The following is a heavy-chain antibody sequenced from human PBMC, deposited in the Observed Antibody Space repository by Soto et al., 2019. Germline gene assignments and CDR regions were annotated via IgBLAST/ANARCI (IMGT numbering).Heavy chain of an antibody. CDR3: ARDQQGPTSY. Sequence: GGSLRLSCGGSGFTFSSYWMSWVRQAPGKGLEWVAIIKEDGSEKYYLDSVKGRFTISRDNAKNSLYLQMNSLRAEDTAVYYCARDQQGPTSYWGQGTLVTVSS. CDR1: GFTFSSYW. V-gene: IGHV3-7*01. J-gene: IGHJ4*02. CDR2: IKEDGSEK.